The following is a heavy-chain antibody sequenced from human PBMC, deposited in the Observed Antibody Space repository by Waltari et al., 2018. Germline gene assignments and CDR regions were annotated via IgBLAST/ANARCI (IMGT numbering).Heavy chain of an antibody. V-gene: IGHV4-59*11. D-gene: IGHD2-2*01. CDR2: IYYSGST. CDR1: GGSISSHY. CDR3: ARAGVGYCSSTSCYYYYYGMDV. Sequence: QVQLQESGPGLVKPSETLSLTCTVSGGSISSHYWSWIRQPPGKGLEWIGYIYYSGSTNSNPSLKSRVTISVDTSKNQFSLKLGSVTAADTAVYYCARAGVGYCSSTSCYYYYYGMDVWGQGTTVTVSS. J-gene: IGHJ6*02.